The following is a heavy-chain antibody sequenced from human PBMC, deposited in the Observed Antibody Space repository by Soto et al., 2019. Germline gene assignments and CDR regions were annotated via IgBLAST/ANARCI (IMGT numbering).Heavy chain of an antibody. CDR3: ARCSRWLQQIDY. V-gene: IGHV4-34*01. CDR1: GGSFSGYY. J-gene: IGHJ4*02. CDR2: INHSGST. D-gene: IGHD5-12*01. Sequence: QVQLQQWGAGLLKPSETLSLTCAVYGGSFSGYYWSWIRQPPGKGLEWIGEINHSGSTNYNPSLKSRVTISVDTAKNQFSLKLSSVTAADTAVEYCARCSRWLQQIDYWGQGTLVTVSS.